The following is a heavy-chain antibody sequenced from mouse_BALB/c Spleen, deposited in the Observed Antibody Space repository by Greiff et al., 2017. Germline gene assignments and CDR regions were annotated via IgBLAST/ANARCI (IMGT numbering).Heavy chain of an antibody. CDR3: ARSWTTAFDY. CDR1: GYSITSDYA. CDR2: ISYSGST. J-gene: IGHJ2*01. V-gene: IGHV3-2*02. Sequence: VQLKESGPGLVKPSQSLSLTCTVTGYSITSDYAWNWIRQFPGNKLEWMGYISYSGSTSYNPSLKSRISITRDTSKNQFFLQLNSMTTEDTATYYCARSWTTAFDYWGQGTTLTVSS. D-gene: IGHD1-2*01.